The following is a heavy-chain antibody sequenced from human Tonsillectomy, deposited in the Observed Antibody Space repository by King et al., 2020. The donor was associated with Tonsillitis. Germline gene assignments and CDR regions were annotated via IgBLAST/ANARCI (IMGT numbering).Heavy chain of an antibody. CDR2: IYYTGST. D-gene: IGHD3-10*01. V-gene: IGHV4-59*01. J-gene: IGHJ3*01. CDR3: ARVTYYYSLVCWNDDFDL. Sequence: VQLQESGPGLVKPSETLSLTCTISGGSISSFYWSWVRQPPGKGLEWIGHIYYTGSTNYNPSLKSRLTMSVDTSRNQLSLKLSSVTAADTAVYYCARVTYYYSLVCWNDDFDLWGQGTRVTVSS. CDR1: GGSISSFY.